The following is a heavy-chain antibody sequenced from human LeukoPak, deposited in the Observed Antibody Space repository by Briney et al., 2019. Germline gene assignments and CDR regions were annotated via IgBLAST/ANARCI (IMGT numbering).Heavy chain of an antibody. D-gene: IGHD6-19*01. Sequence: GGSLRLPCAASGFTFSDYYMRWIRQAPGKGPEWVSYISSSGSTIYYADSVKGRFTISRDNAKNSLYLQMNSLTAEDTAVYYCACSGWFRGGWYFDYWGQGTLVTVSS. CDR3: ACSGWFRGGWYFDY. V-gene: IGHV3-11*04. J-gene: IGHJ4*02. CDR1: GFTFSDYY. CDR2: ISSSGSTI.